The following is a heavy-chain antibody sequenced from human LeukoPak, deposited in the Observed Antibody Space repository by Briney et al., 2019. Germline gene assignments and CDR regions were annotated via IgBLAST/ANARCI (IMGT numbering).Heavy chain of an antibody. V-gene: IGHV5-51*01. CDR1: GYSFTSNW. CDR3: ARHGYCSGSSCYAFDI. Sequence: GESLKISCKGSGYSFTSNWIGWVRQMPGKGLVWMGFIYPGDSDTRYSPSFQGQVTISADKSISTAYLQWSSLKASDTAMYYCARHGYCSGSSCYAFDIWGQGTMVTVSS. J-gene: IGHJ3*02. CDR2: IYPGDSDT. D-gene: IGHD2-15*01.